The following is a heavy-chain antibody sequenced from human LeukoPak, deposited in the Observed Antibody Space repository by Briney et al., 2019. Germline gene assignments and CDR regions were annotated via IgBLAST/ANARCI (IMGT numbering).Heavy chain of an antibody. CDR2: ISDSGSIT. CDR1: GFAFSSQA. J-gene: IGHJ4*02. Sequence: PGGSLRLSCAASGFAFSSQAMGWVCQAPGKGLEWVSVISDSGSITYYADSVKGRFTISRDNSKNTLFLQMNSLRAEDTAVYYCAKDARRTSGWYFFDYWGQGTLVTVSS. CDR3: AKDARRTSGWYFFDY. V-gene: IGHV3-23*01. D-gene: IGHD6-19*01.